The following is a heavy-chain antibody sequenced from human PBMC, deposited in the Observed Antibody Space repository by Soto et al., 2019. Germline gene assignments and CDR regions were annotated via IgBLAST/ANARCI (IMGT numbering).Heavy chain of an antibody. Sequence: SVKVSCKASVGTFSSYAISWVRQAPGQGLEWMGGIIPIFGTANYAQKFQGRVTITADESTSTAYMELSSLRSEDTAVYYCARVAGYGKRYYYYGMDVWGQGTTVTVSS. CDR2: IIPIFGTA. D-gene: IGHD3-16*01. CDR3: ARVAGYGKRYYYYGMDV. V-gene: IGHV1-69*13. CDR1: VGTFSSYA. J-gene: IGHJ6*02.